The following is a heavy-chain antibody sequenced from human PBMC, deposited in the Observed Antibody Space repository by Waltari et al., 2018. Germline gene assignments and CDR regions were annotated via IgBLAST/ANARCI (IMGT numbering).Heavy chain of an antibody. J-gene: IGHJ2*01. V-gene: IGHV3-13*01. D-gene: IGHD6-13*01. CDR1: GFPFSSYD. CDR3: ARGGSWYWGYFDL. Sequence: EVQLVESGGGLVQPGGSLRLSCAASGFPFSSYDMHWVRQATGKGLEWVSAIGTAGDTYYPGSVKGRFTISRENAKNSLYLQMNSLRAGDTAVYYCARGGSWYWGYFDLWGRGTLVTVSS. CDR2: IGTAGDT.